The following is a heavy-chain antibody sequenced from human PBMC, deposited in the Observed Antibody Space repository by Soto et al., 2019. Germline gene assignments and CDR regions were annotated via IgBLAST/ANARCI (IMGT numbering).Heavy chain of an antibody. CDR1: GFTFSSYG. V-gene: IGHV3-30*18. Sequence: QVQLVESGGGVVQPERSLRLSCAASGFTFSSYGMHWVRQAPGKGLEWVAVISYDGSNKYYADSVKGRFTISRDNSKNTLYLQMNSLRAEDTAVYYCAKKSRGSLRLGNWFDPWGQGTLVTVSS. J-gene: IGHJ5*02. CDR2: ISYDGSNK. CDR3: AKKSRGSLRLGNWFDP. D-gene: IGHD3-10*01.